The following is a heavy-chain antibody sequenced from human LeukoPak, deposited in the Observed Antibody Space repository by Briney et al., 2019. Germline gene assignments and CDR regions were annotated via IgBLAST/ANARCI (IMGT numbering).Heavy chain of an antibody. J-gene: IGHJ5*02. D-gene: IGHD3-3*01. CDR3: ARDRGYDFWSGYYSATYNWFDP. V-gene: IGHV3-21*01. Sequence: GGSLRLSCVASGFTFSSYSMNWVRQAPGKGLEWVPSISSSSSYIYYADSVKGRFTISRDNAKNSLYLQMNSLRAEDTAVYYCARDRGYDFWSGYYSATYNWFDPWGQGTLVTVSS. CDR1: GFTFSSYS. CDR2: ISSSSSYI.